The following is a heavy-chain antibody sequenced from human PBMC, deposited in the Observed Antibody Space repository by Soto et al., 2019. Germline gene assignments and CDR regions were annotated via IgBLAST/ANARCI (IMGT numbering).Heavy chain of an antibody. CDR3: AREGQAPYYYYGMDV. J-gene: IGHJ6*02. V-gene: IGHV1-18*01. CDR1: GYTFISYG. CDR2: ISSYNGNT. Sequence: ASVKVSCKASGYTFISYGISWVRQAPGQGLEWMGWISSYNGNTKYAEKFQGRVTMTTDTSTSTAHMELRSLRSDDTAAYYCAREGQAPYYYYGMDVXGQGTAVTVS.